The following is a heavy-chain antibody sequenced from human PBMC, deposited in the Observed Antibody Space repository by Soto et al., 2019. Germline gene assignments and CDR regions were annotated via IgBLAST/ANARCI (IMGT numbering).Heavy chain of an antibody. J-gene: IGHJ3*02. Sequence: QVQLQESGPGLVKPSETLSLTCTVSGGSISNYCWNWIRQPAGKGLEWIGHIYTSGSTNYNPSLKSRVTMSLDTSKNQFSLKLSSVTAADTAVYYCARDIESGYNYDAFDIWGQGTMVTVSS. V-gene: IGHV4-4*07. CDR3: ARDIESGYNYDAFDI. CDR1: GGSISNYC. CDR2: IYTSGST. D-gene: IGHD5-18*01.